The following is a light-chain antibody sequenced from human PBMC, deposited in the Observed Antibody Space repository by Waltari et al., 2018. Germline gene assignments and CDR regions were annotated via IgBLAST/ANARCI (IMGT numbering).Light chain of an antibody. J-gene: IGKJ3*01. CDR2: DAS. CDR3: QQFHDLPFT. Sequence: DIQMTQSPSPLSASVGDRFTITCQASEDISNHLVWFQQKPGQAPKLLIFDASSLQPGVPSRFRGSGSGTHFTFTISSLQPEDFATFYCQQFHDLPFTFGPGTTVDIK. V-gene: IGKV1-33*01. CDR1: EDISNH.